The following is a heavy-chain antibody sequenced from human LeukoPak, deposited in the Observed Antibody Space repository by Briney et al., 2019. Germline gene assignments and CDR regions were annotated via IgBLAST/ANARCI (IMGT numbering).Heavy chain of an antibody. CDR2: IYYSGST. J-gene: IGHJ5*02. Sequence: SETLSLTCAVYGGSFSGYYWSWIRQPPGKGLEWIGYIYYSGSTNYNPSLKSRVTISVDTSKNQFSLKLSSVTAADTAVYYCARTPQQLSWFDPWGQGTLVTVSS. CDR1: GGSFSGYY. D-gene: IGHD6-13*01. V-gene: IGHV4-59*12. CDR3: ARTPQQLSWFDP.